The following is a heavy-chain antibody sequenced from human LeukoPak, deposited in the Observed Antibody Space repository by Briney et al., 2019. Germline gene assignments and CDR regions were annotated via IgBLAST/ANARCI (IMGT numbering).Heavy chain of an antibody. CDR1: GYSLSSGYY. V-gene: IGHV4-38-2*02. CDR3: ARDRQGLLWFGESNLYYFDY. Sequence: PSETLSLTRTVSGYSLSSGYYWGWIRQPPGKGLEWIGSIYHSGSTYYNPSLKSRVTISVDTSKNQFSLKLSSVTAADTAVYYCARDRQGLLWFGESNLYYFDYWGQGTLVTVSS. CDR2: IYHSGST. J-gene: IGHJ4*02. D-gene: IGHD3-10*01.